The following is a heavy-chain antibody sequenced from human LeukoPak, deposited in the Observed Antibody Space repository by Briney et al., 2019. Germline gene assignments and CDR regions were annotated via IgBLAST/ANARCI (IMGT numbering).Heavy chain of an antibody. J-gene: IGHJ4*02. CDR3: ARVGEDMRFGESDY. Sequence: ASVKVSCKASGYTFTSYDINWVRQATGQGLEWMGWMNPNSGNTGYAQKFQGRVTMTRNTSISTAYMELSSLRSEDTAVYYCARVGEDMRFGESDYWGQGTLVTVSS. D-gene: IGHD3-10*01. V-gene: IGHV1-8*01. CDR2: MNPNSGNT. CDR1: GYTFTSYD.